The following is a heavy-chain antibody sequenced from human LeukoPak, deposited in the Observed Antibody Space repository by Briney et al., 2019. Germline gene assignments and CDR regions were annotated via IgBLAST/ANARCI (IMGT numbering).Heavy chain of an antibody. CDR3: ARGTIVVGINFDY. J-gene: IGHJ4*02. V-gene: IGHV3-33*01. CDR2: IWNDGSHK. D-gene: IGHD3-22*01. Sequence: GGSLRLSCAASGFTFSDNGMHWVRQAPGKGLEWVAVIWNDGSHKYYADSVKGRFTISRDNSKNTLYLQMDSLRAEDTAVYYCARGTIVVGINFDYWGQGTLVTVSS. CDR1: GFTFSDNG.